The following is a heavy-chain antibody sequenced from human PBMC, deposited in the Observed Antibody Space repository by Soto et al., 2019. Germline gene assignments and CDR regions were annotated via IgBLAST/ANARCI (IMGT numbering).Heavy chain of an antibody. D-gene: IGHD2-15*01. V-gene: IGHV4-39*01. J-gene: IGHJ5*02. CDR1: GGSISSSSYY. CDR2: IYYSGST. Sequence: SETLSLTCTVSGGSISSSSYYWGWIRQPTGKGLEWTGSIYYSGSTYYNPSLKSRVTISVDTSKNQFSLKLSSVAAADTAVYYCARGGTSVVGVAAGRYNWFDPWGRGALVTVSS. CDR3: ARGGTSVVGVAAGRYNWFDP.